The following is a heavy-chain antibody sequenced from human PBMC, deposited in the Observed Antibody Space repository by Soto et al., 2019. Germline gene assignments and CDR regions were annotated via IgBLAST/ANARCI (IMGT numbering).Heavy chain of an antibody. D-gene: IGHD4-17*01. V-gene: IGHV3-23*01. Sequence: GGSLRLSCAASGFTFRNYAMSWVRQAPGKGLEWVSGISGSGGSTYYADSVKGRFTISRDSSKNTLSLQMNSLRAEDTAVYYCAKDHNGDYVGGFEFWGQGTMVTVSS. CDR1: GFTFRNYA. J-gene: IGHJ3*01. CDR2: ISGSGGST. CDR3: AKDHNGDYVGGFEF.